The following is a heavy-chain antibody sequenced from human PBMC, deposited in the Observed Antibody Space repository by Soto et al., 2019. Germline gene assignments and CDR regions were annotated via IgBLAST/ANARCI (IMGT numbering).Heavy chain of an antibody. Sequence: ASVKVSCKASGYTFTSYYMHWVRQAPGQGLEWMGIINPSGGSTSYAQKFQGRVTMTRDTSTSTVYMELSSLRSEDTAVYCCARDEIVVVITTWHAFDIWGQGTMVTVSS. D-gene: IGHD3-22*01. CDR3: ARDEIVVVITTWHAFDI. J-gene: IGHJ3*02. CDR2: INPSGGST. CDR1: GYTFTSYY. V-gene: IGHV1-46*01.